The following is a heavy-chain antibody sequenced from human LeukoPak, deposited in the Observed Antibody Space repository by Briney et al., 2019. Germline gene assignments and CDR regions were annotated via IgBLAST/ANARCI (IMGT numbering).Heavy chain of an antibody. Sequence: GGSLRLSCAASGFTFPSYAMSWVRQAPGKGLEWVSVISNSGGSTWYADSVKGRFTISRDNSKNTLYLQMNSLRAEDTAVYYCARNPTLYWGQGTLVTVSS. CDR2: ISNSGGST. V-gene: IGHV3-23*01. J-gene: IGHJ4*02. D-gene: IGHD4-11*01. CDR1: GFTFPSYA. CDR3: ARNPTLY.